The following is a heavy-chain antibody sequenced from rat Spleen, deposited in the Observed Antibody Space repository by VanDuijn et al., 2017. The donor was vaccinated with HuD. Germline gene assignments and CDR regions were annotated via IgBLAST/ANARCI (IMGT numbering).Heavy chain of an antibody. CDR1: GFTFSNYD. CDR3: TRGYYFDY. V-gene: IGHV5-29*01. CDR2: ISYDGSTP. Sequence: EVQLVESGGGLLQPGRSLKLYCTASGFTFSNYDMVWVRKAPAQCLKWVATISYDGSTPYYRDSVTGRLTISRDNAKSTLYLHMDSLRSEDTATYHCTRGYYFDYWGQGVMVTVSS. J-gene: IGHJ2*01.